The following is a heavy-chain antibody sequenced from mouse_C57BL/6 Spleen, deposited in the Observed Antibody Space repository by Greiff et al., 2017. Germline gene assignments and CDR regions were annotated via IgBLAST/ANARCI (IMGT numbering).Heavy chain of an antibody. D-gene: IGHD3-2*02. CDR2: IDPNSGGT. CDR3: ARGEAQATFAY. J-gene: IGHJ3*01. V-gene: IGHV1-72*01. CDR1: GYTFTSYW. Sequence: QVQLQQPGAELVKPGASVKLSCKASGYTFTSYWMHWVKQRPGRGLEWIGRIDPNSGGTKYNEKFKSKATLTVDKPSSTAYMQLSSLTSGDSAVYYCARGEAQATFAYWGQGTLVTVSA.